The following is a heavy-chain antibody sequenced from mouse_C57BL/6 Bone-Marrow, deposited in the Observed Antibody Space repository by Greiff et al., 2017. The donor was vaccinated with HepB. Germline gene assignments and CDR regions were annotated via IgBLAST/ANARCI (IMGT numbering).Heavy chain of an antibody. CDR3: AIQGDYNWYFDV. Sequence: EVKLMESGGDLVKPGGSLKLSCAASGFTFSSYGMSWVRQTPDKRLEWVATISSGGSYTYYPDSVKGRFTISSNNAKNTLYLQMRSLKSDDTAMYYCAIQGDYNWYFDVGGTGTTVTVSS. CDR1: GFTFSSYG. D-gene: IGHD2-4*01. J-gene: IGHJ1*03. CDR2: ISSGGSYT. V-gene: IGHV5-6*01.